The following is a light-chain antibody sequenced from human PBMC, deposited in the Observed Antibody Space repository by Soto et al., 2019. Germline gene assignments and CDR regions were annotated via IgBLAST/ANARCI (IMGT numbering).Light chain of an antibody. Sequence: DVQMTQSPSSVSASVGARVTITCRASQGISSWLAWYQQKPGKAPKLLIYAASSFQSGVPSRFNGSGSGTDFTLTVSSRQPQDFATWACQQANSCPLPFGGGTEREIK. CDR3: QQANSCPLP. V-gene: IGKV1-12*01. CDR2: AAS. J-gene: IGKJ4*01. CDR1: QGISSW.